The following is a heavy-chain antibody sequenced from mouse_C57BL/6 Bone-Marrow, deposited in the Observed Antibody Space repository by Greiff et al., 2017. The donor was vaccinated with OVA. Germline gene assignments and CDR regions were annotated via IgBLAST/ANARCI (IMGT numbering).Heavy chain of an antibody. Sequence: EVKLQQSGPELVKPGASVKISCKASGYTFTDYYMNWVKQSHGKSLEWIGDINPNNGGTSYNQKFKGKATLTVDKSSSTAYMELRSLTSEDSAVYYCARYHYYGSSPWFAYWGQGTLVTVS. CDR2: INPNNGGT. J-gene: IGHJ3*01. V-gene: IGHV1-26*01. D-gene: IGHD1-1*01. CDR1: GYTFTDYY. CDR3: ARYHYYGSSPWFAY.